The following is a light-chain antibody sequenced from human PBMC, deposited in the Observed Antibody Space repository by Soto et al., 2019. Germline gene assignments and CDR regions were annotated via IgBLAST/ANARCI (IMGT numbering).Light chain of an antibody. J-gene: IGLJ3*02. CDR1: SSDVGGYNF. CDR3: SSFGGGNKVL. Sequence: QSALTQPPSASGSPGQSVTISCTGTSSDVGGYNFVSWYQQHPGKVPKPVIFEVSKRPSGVPDRFSGSKSGHTAFLTVSGLQDEDEADYYCSSFGGGNKVLFGGGTKLTVL. CDR2: EVS. V-gene: IGLV2-8*01.